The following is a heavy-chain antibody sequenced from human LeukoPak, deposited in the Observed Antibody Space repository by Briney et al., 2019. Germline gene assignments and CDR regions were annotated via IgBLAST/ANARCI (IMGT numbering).Heavy chain of an antibody. CDR2: ISSSSSYI. CDR3: ARGGGYSSSYFDY. V-gene: IGHV3-21*01. CDR1: GFTFSSYS. D-gene: IGHD6-13*01. J-gene: IGHJ4*02. Sequence: GGSLRLSCAASGFTFSSYSMNWVRQAPGKGLEWISSISSSSSYIYYAYSVKGRFTISRDNPKNSLYLQMNSLRAEDTAVYYCARGGGYSSSYFDYWGQGTLVTVSS.